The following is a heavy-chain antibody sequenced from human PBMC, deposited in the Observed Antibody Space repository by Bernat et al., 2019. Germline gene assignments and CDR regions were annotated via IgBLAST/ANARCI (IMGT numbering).Heavy chain of an antibody. Sequence: EVQLVESGGGLVKPGESLRLSCVASGFTFLNAWMTWVRQAPGKGLEWVGRIKSKNDGATTDYAAPVKGRFTISRDDSKNTLSLQMNSLKTEDTGVYYCTTDVPVAGNGEFDYWGQGTLVTVSS. V-gene: IGHV3-15*01. J-gene: IGHJ4*02. CDR3: TTDVPVAGNGEFDY. D-gene: IGHD6-19*01. CDR1: GFTFLNAW. CDR2: IKSKNDGATT.